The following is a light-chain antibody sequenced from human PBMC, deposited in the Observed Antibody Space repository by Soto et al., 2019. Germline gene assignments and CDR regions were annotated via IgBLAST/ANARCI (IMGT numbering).Light chain of an antibody. CDR2: DVS. CDR1: SSDVGGYNY. J-gene: IGLJ1*01. Sequence: QSALTQPASVSGSPGQWITISCTGTSSDVGGYNYVSWYQQHPGKAPKLMIYDVSNRPSGVSNRFSGSKSGNTASLTISGLQAEDEADYYCSSYTSSSTLYYVFGTGTKLTVL. CDR3: SSYTSSSTLYYV. V-gene: IGLV2-14*01.